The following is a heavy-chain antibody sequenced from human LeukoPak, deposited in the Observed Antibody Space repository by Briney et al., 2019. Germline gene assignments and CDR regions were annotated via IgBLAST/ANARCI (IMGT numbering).Heavy chain of an antibody. V-gene: IGHV4-39*07. CDR2: IYYSGST. J-gene: IGHJ3*02. D-gene: IGHD4-17*01. Sequence: PSETLSLTCTVSRGSISSSNYYWGWIRQPPGKGLEWIGSIYYSGSTYYNPSLKSRVTISVDTSKNQFSLKLSSVTAADTAVYYCARGIGYGDYIWIPPSAYAFDIWGQGTMVTVSS. CDR3: ARGIGYGDYIWIPPSAYAFDI. CDR1: RGSISSSNYY.